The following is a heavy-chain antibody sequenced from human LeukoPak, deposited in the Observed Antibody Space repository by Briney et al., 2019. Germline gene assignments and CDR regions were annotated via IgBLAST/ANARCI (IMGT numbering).Heavy chain of an antibody. D-gene: IGHD2-15*01. Sequence: GSSVKVSCKASGGTFSSYAISWVRQAPGQGLEWMGRIIPTLGIANYAQKFQGRVTITADKSTSTAYMELSSLRSEDTAVYYCARDCSGGSCYGWFDPWGQGTLVTVSS. J-gene: IGHJ5*02. CDR2: IIPTLGIA. CDR3: ARDCSGGSCYGWFDP. V-gene: IGHV1-69*04. CDR1: GGTFSSYA.